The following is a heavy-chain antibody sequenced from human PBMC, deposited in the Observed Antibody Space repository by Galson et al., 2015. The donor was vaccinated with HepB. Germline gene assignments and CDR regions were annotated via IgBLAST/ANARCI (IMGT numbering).Heavy chain of an antibody. V-gene: IGHV1-2*06. Sequence: SVKVSCKASGYTFTGYYMHWVRQAPGQGLEWMGRINPNSGGTNYAQKFQGRVTMTRDTSISTAYMELSRLRSDDTAVYYCARDLGAYGGNSVFFDYWGQGTLVTVSS. CDR3: ARDLGAYGGNSVFFDY. D-gene: IGHD4-23*01. CDR2: INPNSGGT. J-gene: IGHJ4*02. CDR1: GYTFTGYY.